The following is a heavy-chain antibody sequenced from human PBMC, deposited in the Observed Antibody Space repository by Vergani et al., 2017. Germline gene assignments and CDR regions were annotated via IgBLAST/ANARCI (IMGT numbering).Heavy chain of an antibody. CDR3: ARCMVFPYPNXFDP. D-gene: IGHD2-8*01. Sequence: QVQLQESGPGLVKPSETLSLTCTVSGGSISSYYWSWIRQPPGKGLEWIGYIYYSGSTNYNPSLKSRVTISVDTSKNQFSLKLSSVTAADTAVYYCARCMVFPYPNXFDPWGQGTLVTVSS. CDR1: GGSISSYY. J-gene: IGHJ5*02. CDR2: IYYSGST. V-gene: IGHV4-59*01.